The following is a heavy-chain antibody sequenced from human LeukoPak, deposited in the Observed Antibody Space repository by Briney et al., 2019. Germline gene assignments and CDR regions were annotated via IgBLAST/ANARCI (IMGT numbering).Heavy chain of an antibody. CDR3: ARLLWFGESPLFDY. CDR1: GGSIRSSLYY. J-gene: IGHJ4*02. D-gene: IGHD3-10*01. CDR2: IDYSGST. Sequence: SETLSLTCTVSGGSIRSSLYYWAWIRQTPGKGLKWIGSIDYSGSTNYNPSLKSRATIFLDTSKNQFSLKLSSLTAADTAVYYCARLLWFGESPLFDYWGQRTLVTVSS. V-gene: IGHV4-39*01.